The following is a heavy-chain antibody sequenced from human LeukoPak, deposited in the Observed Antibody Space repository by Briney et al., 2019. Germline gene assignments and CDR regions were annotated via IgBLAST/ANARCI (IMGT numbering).Heavy chain of an antibody. Sequence: PGGSLRLSCAASGFTFSSYGMHWVRQAPGKGLEWVAFIRYDGSNKYYADSVKGRFTISRDNSKSTLYLQMNSLRAEDTAVYYCAKDPASSSGYFFDYWGQGTLVTASS. CDR3: AKDPASSSGYFFDY. D-gene: IGHD3-22*01. J-gene: IGHJ4*02. V-gene: IGHV3-30*02. CDR1: GFTFSSYG. CDR2: IRYDGSNK.